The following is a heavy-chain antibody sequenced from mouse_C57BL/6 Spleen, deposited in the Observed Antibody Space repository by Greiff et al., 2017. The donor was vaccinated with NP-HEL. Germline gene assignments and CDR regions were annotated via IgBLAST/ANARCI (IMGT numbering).Heavy chain of an antibody. V-gene: IGHV7-3*01. CDR3: ARSPYYGSSYEDYYAMDY. CDR1: GFTFTDYY. J-gene: IGHJ4*01. CDR2: IRNKANGYTT. D-gene: IGHD1-1*01. Sequence: EVKLVESGGGLVQPGGSLSLSCAASGFTFTDYYMSWVRQPPGKALEWLGFIRNKANGYTTEYSASVKGRFTISRDTSQSILYLQMNALRAEDSATYYCARSPYYGSSYEDYYAMDYWGQGTSVTVSS.